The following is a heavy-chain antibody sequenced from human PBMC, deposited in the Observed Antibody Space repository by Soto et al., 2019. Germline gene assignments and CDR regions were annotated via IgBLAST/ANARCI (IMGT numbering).Heavy chain of an antibody. CDR2: ISGSGGYT. Sequence: GGSLRLSCAASGFTFSTYAMSWVRRAPGKGLEWVSGISGSGGYTYYADSVKGRFTISRDNSKKTLYLQMKSLTADDTAVYYCARGDSSSSSRYPDAYYYYYYGMDVWGQGTTVTVSS. J-gene: IGHJ6*02. D-gene: IGHD6-6*01. V-gene: IGHV3-23*01. CDR1: GFTFSTYA. CDR3: ARGDSSSSSRYPDAYYYYYYGMDV.